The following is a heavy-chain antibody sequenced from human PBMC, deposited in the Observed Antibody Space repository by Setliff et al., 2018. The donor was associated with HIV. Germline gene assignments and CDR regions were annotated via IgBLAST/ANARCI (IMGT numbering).Heavy chain of an antibody. Sequence: GGSLRLSCAAAGFTFSNAWMTWVRQAPGKGLVWVSRINTDGSSATYADSVKGRFTISRDNSKNTLYLQMNSLRAKDAAVYYCAKAFGYCSGGSCPVLMDVWGKGTTVTVSS. J-gene: IGHJ6*03. V-gene: IGHV3-74*03. CDR3: AKAFGYCSGGSCPVLMDV. CDR2: INTDGSSA. CDR1: GFTFSNAW. D-gene: IGHD2-15*01.